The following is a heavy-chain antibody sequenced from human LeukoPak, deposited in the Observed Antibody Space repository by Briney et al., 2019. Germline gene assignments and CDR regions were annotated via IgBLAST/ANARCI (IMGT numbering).Heavy chain of an antibody. CDR1: GFTFSSNG. CDR2: IRDDGRNK. V-gene: IGHV3-30*02. J-gene: IGHJ4*02. CDR3: AKDHRDNYGSFFPY. Sequence: PGGSLRLSCAASGFTFSSNGMRWVRQAPGKGLEWVAFIRDDGRNKYYGDSVKGRFTISRDNSQNTLLLQMNSLRVENTAVYYCAKDHRDNYGSFFPYWGQGILVTVSS. D-gene: IGHD5-18*01.